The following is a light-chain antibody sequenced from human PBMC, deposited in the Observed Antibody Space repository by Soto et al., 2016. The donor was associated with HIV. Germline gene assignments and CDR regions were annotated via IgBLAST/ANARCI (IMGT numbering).Light chain of an antibody. Sequence: AIRMTQSPSSFSASTGDRVTITCRASQGISSYLAWYQQKPGKAPNLLIYTASTLQSGVPSRFSGSGSGTDFTLTISCLQSEDFATYYCQQYYTYPWTFGQGTKVEMK. V-gene: IGKV1-8*01. CDR3: QQYYTYPWT. CDR2: TAS. J-gene: IGKJ1*01. CDR1: QGISSY.